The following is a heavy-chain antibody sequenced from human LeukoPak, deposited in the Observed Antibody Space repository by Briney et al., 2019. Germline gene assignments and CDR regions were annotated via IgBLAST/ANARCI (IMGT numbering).Heavy chain of an antibody. CDR1: GFTFSSYG. Sequence: GGSLRLACAASGFTFSSYGMHWVRQAPGKGLEWVAFIRYDGSNKYYADSVKGRFTISRDNSKNTLYLQMNSLRAEDTAVYYCAKLPGDAFDIWGQGTMVTVSS. CDR3: AKLPGDAFDI. V-gene: IGHV3-30*02. CDR2: IRYDGSNK. J-gene: IGHJ3*02. D-gene: IGHD1-14*01.